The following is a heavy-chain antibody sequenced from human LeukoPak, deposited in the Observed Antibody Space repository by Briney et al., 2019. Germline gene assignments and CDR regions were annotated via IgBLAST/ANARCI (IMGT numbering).Heavy chain of an antibody. CDR3: ASSANYGGNSGYFDS. CDR2: INHSGST. CDR1: GGSFSGYY. J-gene: IGHJ4*02. Sequence: SETLSLTCAVYGGSFSGYYWSWIRQPPGKGLEWIGEINHSGSTNYNPSLKSRVTISVDTSKNQFSLKLSSVTAADTAVYYCASSANYGGNSGYFDSWGQGTLVTVSS. V-gene: IGHV4-34*01. D-gene: IGHD4-23*01.